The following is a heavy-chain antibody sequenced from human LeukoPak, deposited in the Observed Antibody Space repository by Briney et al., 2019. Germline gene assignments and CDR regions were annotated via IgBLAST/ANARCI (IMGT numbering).Heavy chain of an antibody. CDR3: ARAGDYYDSSGYYAYYFDY. CDR2: TSSSDPGT. V-gene: IGHV3-23*01. CDR1: GFPLSSYA. D-gene: IGHD3-22*01. J-gene: IGHJ4*02. Sequence: GGSLRLSCAASGFPLSSYAMSWVRQGPGKGLEWVAATSSSDPGTYHADSVRGRFTISRDNSKNTLYLQMNSLRAEDTAVYYCARAGDYYDSSGYYAYYFDYWGQGTLVTVSS.